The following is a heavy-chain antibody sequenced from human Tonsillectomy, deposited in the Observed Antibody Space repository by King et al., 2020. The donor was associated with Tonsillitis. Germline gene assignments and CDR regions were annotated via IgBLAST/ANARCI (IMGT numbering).Heavy chain of an antibody. CDR2: ISDVGSNK. D-gene: IGHD3-16*01. J-gene: IGHJ6*02. Sequence: VQLVESGGGVVQPGRSLRLSCAASGFSLSSYGMHWVRQAPGKGLEWVAVISDVGSNKYYADSVKGRFTISRDNSKNTLYLQMNSLRAEDTAVYYCAKRGRPSTGYYYGMDVWGQGTTVTVSS. CDR1: GFSLSSYG. CDR3: AKRGRPSTGYYYGMDV. V-gene: IGHV3-30*18.